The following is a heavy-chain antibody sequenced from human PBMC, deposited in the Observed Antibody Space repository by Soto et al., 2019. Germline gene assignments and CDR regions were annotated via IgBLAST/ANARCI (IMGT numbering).Heavy chain of an antibody. CDR2: IYYSGST. V-gene: IGHV4-59*01. CDR3: ARQGPSDYIWGSYRNYYYSYYMDV. D-gene: IGHD3-16*02. Sequence: SETLSLTCTVSGGSISSYYWSWIRQPPGKGLEWIGYIYYSGSTNYNPSLKSRVTISVDTSKNQFSLKLSSVTAADTAVYYCARQGPSDYIWGSYRNYYYSYYMDVWGKGTTVTVSS. CDR1: GGSISSYY. J-gene: IGHJ6*03.